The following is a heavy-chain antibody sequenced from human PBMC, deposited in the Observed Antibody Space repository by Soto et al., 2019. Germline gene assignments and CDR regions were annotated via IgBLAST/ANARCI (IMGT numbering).Heavy chain of an antibody. J-gene: IGHJ4*02. CDR3: ARKSSSSVYFDY. CDR2: IYSGGST. Sequence: GGSLRLSCAASGFTVSSNYMSWVRQAPGKGLEWVSVIYSGGSTYYADSVKGRFTISRDNSKNTLYLQMNSLRAEDTAVYYCARKSSSSVYFDYWGQGTLVTVSS. D-gene: IGHD6-6*01. V-gene: IGHV3-66*01. CDR1: GFTVSSNY.